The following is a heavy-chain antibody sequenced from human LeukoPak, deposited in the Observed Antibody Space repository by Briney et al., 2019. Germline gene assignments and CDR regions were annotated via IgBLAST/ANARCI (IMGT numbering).Heavy chain of an antibody. D-gene: IGHD3-3*01. V-gene: IGHV3-30-3*01. CDR3: AREYYDFWSGFGPHPYSMDV. CDR2: ISYDGSNK. Sequence: PGRSLRLSCAASGFTFSSYAMHWVRQAPGKGLEWVAVISYDGSNKYYADSVKGRFTISRDNSKNTLYLQMNSLRAEDTAVYYCAREYYDFWSGFGPHPYSMDVWGQGTTVTVSS. CDR1: GFTFSSYA. J-gene: IGHJ6*02.